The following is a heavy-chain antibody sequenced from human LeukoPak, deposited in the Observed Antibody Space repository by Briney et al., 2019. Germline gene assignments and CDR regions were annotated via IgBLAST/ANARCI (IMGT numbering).Heavy chain of an antibody. CDR1: GGSISSYY. Sequence: SETLSLTCTVSGGSISSYYWSWIRQPPGKGLEWIGYIYYNGSTNYNPSLKSRVTISVDTSKNQFSLKLSSVTAADTAVYYCARAFRARYFDLWGRGTLVTVSS. V-gene: IGHV4-59*01. D-gene: IGHD2/OR15-2a*01. CDR3: ARAFRARYFDL. CDR2: IYYNGST. J-gene: IGHJ2*01.